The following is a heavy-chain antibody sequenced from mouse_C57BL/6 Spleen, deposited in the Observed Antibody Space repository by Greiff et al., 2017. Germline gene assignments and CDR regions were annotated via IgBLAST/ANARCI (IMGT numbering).Heavy chain of an antibody. CDR1: GYAFSSYW. D-gene: IGHD2-3*01. V-gene: IGHV1-80*01. Sequence: QVQLQQSGAELVKPGASVKISCKASGYAFSSYWMNWVKQRTGKGLEWIGQIYPGDGDTNYNGKFKGKATLTADKSSSPAYMQLSSLTSEDSAVYFCARGYDGYPDYWGQGTTLTVSA. CDR2: IYPGDGDT. CDR3: ARGYDGYPDY. J-gene: IGHJ2*01.